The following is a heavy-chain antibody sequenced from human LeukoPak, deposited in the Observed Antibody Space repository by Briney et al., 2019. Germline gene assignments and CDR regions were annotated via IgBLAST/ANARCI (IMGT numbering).Heavy chain of an antibody. V-gene: IGHV1-2*02. CDR2: INPNSGGT. Sequence: ASVKVSCKASGYTFTGYYMHWVRQAPGQGLEWMGWINPNSGGTNYAQTFQGRVTMTRDTSISTAYMELSRLRADDTAVYYCARGAFGDVVVPAAIPLDAFDIWGQGTMVTVSS. CDR1: GYTFTGYY. D-gene: IGHD2-2*01. J-gene: IGHJ3*02. CDR3: ARGAFGDVVVPAAIPLDAFDI.